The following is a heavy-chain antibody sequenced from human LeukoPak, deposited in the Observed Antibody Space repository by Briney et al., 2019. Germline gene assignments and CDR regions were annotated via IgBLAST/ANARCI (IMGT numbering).Heavy chain of an antibody. Sequence: SETLSLTCTISGGSISSYHWNWIRQPPGKGLEWIGYIYYSGSTNYNPSLKSRVTISVGTSKNQFSLKLSSVTAADTAVYYCARRYCTNGVCLLDYWGQGTLVTVSS. CDR2: IYYSGST. CDR1: GGSISSYH. V-gene: IGHV4-59*08. CDR3: ARRYCTNGVCLLDY. J-gene: IGHJ4*02. D-gene: IGHD2-8*01.